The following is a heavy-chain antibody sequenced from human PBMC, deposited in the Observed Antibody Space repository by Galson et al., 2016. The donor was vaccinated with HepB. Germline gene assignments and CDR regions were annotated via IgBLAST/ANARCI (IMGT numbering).Heavy chain of an antibody. CDR1: GDSVNSGDYY. D-gene: IGHD3-16*01. CDR2: IYYTGVT. Sequence: TLSLTCTVSGDSVNSGDYYWSWVHQPPGKGLEWIGYIYYTGVTYYNPPLNSRPTISIDTSKNQFSLKLRSVTAADTAVYYCATLWGVGRHIDYWGQGILVTVSS. CDR3: ATLWGVGRHIDY. J-gene: IGHJ4*02. V-gene: IGHV4-30-4*08.